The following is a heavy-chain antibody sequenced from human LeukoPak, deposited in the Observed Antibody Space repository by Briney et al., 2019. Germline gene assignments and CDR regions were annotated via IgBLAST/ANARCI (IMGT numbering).Heavy chain of an antibody. J-gene: IGHJ4*02. D-gene: IGHD3-10*01. V-gene: IGHV4-31*03. CDR1: GGSISSGGYY. CDR2: IYYSGST. CDR3: ARLYGSGKNYFDY. Sequence: SQTLSLTCTVSGGSISSGGYYWSWIRQHPGKGLEWIGYIYYSGSTYYNPSLKSRVTISVDTSKNQFSLKLSSVTAADTAVYYCARLYGSGKNYFDYWGQGTLVTVSS.